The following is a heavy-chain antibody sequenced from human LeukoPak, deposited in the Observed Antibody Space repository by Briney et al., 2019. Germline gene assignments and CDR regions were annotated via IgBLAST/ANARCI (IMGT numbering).Heavy chain of an antibody. V-gene: IGHV3-23*01. D-gene: IGHD5-18*01. J-gene: IGHJ4*02. CDR3: ARGTRIPDDY. Sequence: GGSLRLSCAASGFTFSSYAMSWVRQAPGKGRGWVSAISGSGGSTYYADSVKGRFTISRDNAKNTLYLQMNRLRAEDTAAYYCARGTRIPDDYWGQGTLVTVSS. CDR1: GFTFSSYA. CDR2: ISGSGGST.